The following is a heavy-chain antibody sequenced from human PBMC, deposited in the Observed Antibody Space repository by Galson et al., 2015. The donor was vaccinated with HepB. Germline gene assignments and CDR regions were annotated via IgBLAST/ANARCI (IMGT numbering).Heavy chain of an antibody. CDR2: ISGSGGST. CDR1: GFTFSSYA. D-gene: IGHD6-13*01. CDR3: ATWAAAGTAFDY. Sequence: SLRLSCAASGFTFSSYAMSWVRQAPGKGLEWVSAISGSGGSTYYADSVKGRFTISRDNSKNTLYLQMNNLRAEDTAVYYCATWAAAGTAFDYWGQGTLVTVSS. J-gene: IGHJ4*02. V-gene: IGHV3-23*01.